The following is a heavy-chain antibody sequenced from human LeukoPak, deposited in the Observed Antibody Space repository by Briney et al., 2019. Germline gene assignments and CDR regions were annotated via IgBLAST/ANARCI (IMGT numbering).Heavy chain of an antibody. CDR3: ARPVPSRLGWFDP. CDR2: IYYSGST. V-gene: IGHV4-39*01. D-gene: IGHD1-1*01. CDR1: GGSISTSSYY. Sequence: SETLSLTCTVSGGSISTSSYYWGWIRQPPGKGLEWIGSIYYSGSTYYNPSLKSRVSISVHTSKNQFSLKLRSVTAADTAVYYCARPVPSRLGWFDPWGQGTLVTVSS. J-gene: IGHJ5*02.